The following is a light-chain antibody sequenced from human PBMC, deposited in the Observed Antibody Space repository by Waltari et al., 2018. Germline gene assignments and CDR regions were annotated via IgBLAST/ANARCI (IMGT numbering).Light chain of an antibody. CDR2: YDN. CDR1: NIDSKS. J-gene: IGLJ1*01. CDR3: QVWDANTDPGV. V-gene: IGLV3-21*01. Sequence: SYVLTQPPSVSVAPGETARITCGGNNIDSKSVHCYRQRPGQAPVVVISYDNDRAAGIPERFSGSNSGNTATLTISRVEAGDEADYYCQVWDANTDPGVFGTGTEVTVL.